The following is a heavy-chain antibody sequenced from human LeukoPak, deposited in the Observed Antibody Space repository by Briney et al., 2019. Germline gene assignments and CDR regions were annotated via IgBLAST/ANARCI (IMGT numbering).Heavy chain of an antibody. Sequence: SVKVSRKASGFTFTTSAMQWVRQARGQRLEWIGWIVVGSGNTNYAQKFQERVTITRDMSTGTAYMELSSLRSEDTAVYYCAAAYRYFYDRGGYFDYWGQGTLVTVSS. V-gene: IGHV1-58*02. CDR1: GFTFTTSA. J-gene: IGHJ4*02. CDR3: AAAYRYFYDRGGYFDY. D-gene: IGHD3-22*01. CDR2: IVVGSGNT.